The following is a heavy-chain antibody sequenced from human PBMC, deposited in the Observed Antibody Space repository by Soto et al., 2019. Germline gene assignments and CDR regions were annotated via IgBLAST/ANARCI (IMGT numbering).Heavy chain of an antibody. Sequence: GGSLRLSCAASGFTFSSYAMHWVRQAPGKGLEWVAVISYDGSNKYYADSVKGRFTISRDNSKNTLYLQMNSLRAEDTAVYYCARMTTTKSAAHTYWGQGTLVTVSS. CDR3: ARMTTTKSAAHTY. V-gene: IGHV3-30-3*01. J-gene: IGHJ4*02. CDR1: GFTFSSYA. D-gene: IGHD4-4*01. CDR2: ISYDGSNK.